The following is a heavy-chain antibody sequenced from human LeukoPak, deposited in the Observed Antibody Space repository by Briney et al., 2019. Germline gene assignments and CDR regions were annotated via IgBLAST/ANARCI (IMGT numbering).Heavy chain of an antibody. CDR1: GGSISSYY. D-gene: IGHD2-2*03. J-gene: IGHJ5*02. V-gene: IGHV4-59*08. CDR3: ARHRGYCSSTSCSYNWFDP. Sequence: SETLSLTCTVSGGSISSYYWTWIRQPPGKGLEWIGYIYYSGSTKYNPSLKSRVTMSVDTSKNRFSLKLSSVTAADTAVYYCARHRGYCSSTSCSYNWFDPWGQGTLVTVSS. CDR2: IYYSGST.